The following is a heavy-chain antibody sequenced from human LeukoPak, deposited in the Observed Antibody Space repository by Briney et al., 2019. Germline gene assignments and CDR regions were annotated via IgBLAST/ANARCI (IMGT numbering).Heavy chain of an antibody. CDR1: GGSVSSGSYY. D-gene: IGHD2-8*01. J-gene: IGHJ4*02. CDR2: IYYSGST. CDR3: ARRAKPNRYCTNGVCYFDY. V-gene: IGHV4-39*01. Sequence: KPSETLSLTCTVSGGSVSSGSYYWSWIRQPPGKGLEWIGSIYYSGSTYYNPSLKSRVTISVDTSKNQFSLKLSSVTAADTAVYYCARRAKPNRYCTNGVCYFDYWGQGTLVTVSS.